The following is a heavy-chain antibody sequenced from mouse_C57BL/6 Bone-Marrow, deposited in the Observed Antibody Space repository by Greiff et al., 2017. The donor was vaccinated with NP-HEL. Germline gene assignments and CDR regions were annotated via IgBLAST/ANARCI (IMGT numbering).Heavy chain of an antibody. CDR1: GFTFSSYA. D-gene: IGHD3-3*01. CDR3: TREDILWYFDV. CDR2: ISSGGDYI. V-gene: IGHV5-9-1*02. Sequence: EVNVVESGEGLVKPGGSLKLSCAASGFTFSSYAMSWVRQTPEKRLEWVAYISSGGDYIYYADTVKGRFTISRDNARNTLYLQMSSLKSEDTAMYYCTREDILWYFDVWGTGTTVTVSS. J-gene: IGHJ1*03.